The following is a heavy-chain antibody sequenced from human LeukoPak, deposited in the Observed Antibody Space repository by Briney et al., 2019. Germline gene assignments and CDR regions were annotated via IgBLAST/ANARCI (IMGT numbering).Heavy chain of an antibody. CDR1: GFTFSSYV. CDR2: ISSNGGST. CDR3: ARSKRYCTNGICYTNGGFDH. D-gene: IGHD2-8*01. Sequence: GGSLRLSCAASGFTFSSYVMHWVCQAPGKGLEYVSAISSNGGSTYYPNSVKGRFTISRDNSKNTLYLQMGSLRAEDMAIYYCARSKRYCTNGICYTNGGFDHWGQGTLVTVSS. J-gene: IGHJ4*02. V-gene: IGHV3-64*01.